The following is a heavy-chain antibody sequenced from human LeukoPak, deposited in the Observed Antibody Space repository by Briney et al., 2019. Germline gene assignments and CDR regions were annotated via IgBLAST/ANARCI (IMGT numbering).Heavy chain of an antibody. D-gene: IGHD3-10*01. V-gene: IGHV4-38-2*02. J-gene: IGHJ6*03. CDR1: GYSISSGYY. CDR2: IYHSGST. Sequence: PSETLSLTCTVSGYSISSGYYWGWIRQPPGKGLEWIGSIYHSGSTYYNPSLKSRVTISVDTSKNQFSLKLSSVTAADTAVYYCAREMEDKSFSFGELRKNYYYYMDVWGKGTTVTISS. CDR3: AREMEDKSFSFGELRKNYYYYMDV.